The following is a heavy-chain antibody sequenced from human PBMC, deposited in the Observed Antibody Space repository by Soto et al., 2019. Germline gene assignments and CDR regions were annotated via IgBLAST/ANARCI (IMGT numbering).Heavy chain of an antibody. D-gene: IGHD3-3*01. CDR2: IYYSGST. CDR1: GGSISSGDYY. CDR3: ARREGTMSGYPNWFDP. V-gene: IGHV4-30-4*01. J-gene: IGHJ5*02. Sequence: QVQLQESGPGLVKPSQTLSLTCTVSGGSISSGDYYWSWIRQPPGKGLEWIGYIYYSGSTYYNPSLKSRVTISVDTSKNQFSLKLSSVTAADTAVYYCARREGTMSGYPNWFDPWGQGTLVTVSS.